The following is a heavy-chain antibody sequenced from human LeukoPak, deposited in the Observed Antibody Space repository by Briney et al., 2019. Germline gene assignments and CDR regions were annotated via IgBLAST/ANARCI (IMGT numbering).Heavy chain of an antibody. CDR3: ATARDDYVWGSYRSVWFDP. D-gene: IGHD3-16*02. CDR2: FDPEDGET. V-gene: IGHV1-24*01. Sequence: ASVKVSCKVSGYTLTELSMHWVRQAPGKGLEWMGGFDPEDGETIYAQKFQGRVTTTEDTSTDTAYMELSSLRSEDTAVYYCATARDDYVWGSYRSVWFDPWGQGTLVTVSS. CDR1: GYTLTELS. J-gene: IGHJ5*02.